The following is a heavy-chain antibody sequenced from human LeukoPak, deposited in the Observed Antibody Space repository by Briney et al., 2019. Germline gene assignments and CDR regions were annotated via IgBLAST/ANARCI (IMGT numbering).Heavy chain of an antibody. CDR2: INHSGST. V-gene: IGHV4-34*01. Sequence: SETLSLTCAVYGGSFSGYYWRWIRQPPGKGLEWIGEINHSGSTNYNPSLKSRVTISVDTSKNQFSLKLSSVTAADTAVYYCAKAVVAATGYYFDYWGQGTLVTVSS. D-gene: IGHD2-15*01. CDR1: GGSFSGYY. J-gene: IGHJ4*02. CDR3: AKAVVAATGYYFDY.